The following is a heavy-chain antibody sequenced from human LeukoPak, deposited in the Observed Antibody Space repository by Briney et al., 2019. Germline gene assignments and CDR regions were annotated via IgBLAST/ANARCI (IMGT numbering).Heavy chain of an antibody. CDR3: AKPFHYDFWSGYPHWVAFDI. D-gene: IGHD3-3*01. Sequence: GGSLRLSCAASGFTFSSYGMHWVRQAPGKGLEWVAFIRYDGSNKYYADSVKGRFTISRDNSKNTLYLQMNSLRAEDTAVYYCAKPFHYDFWSGYPHWVAFDIWGQGTMVTVSS. CDR2: IRYDGSNK. CDR1: GFTFSSYG. V-gene: IGHV3-30*02. J-gene: IGHJ3*02.